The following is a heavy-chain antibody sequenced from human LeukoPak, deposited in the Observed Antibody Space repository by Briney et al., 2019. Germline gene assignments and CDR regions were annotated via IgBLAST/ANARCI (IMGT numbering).Heavy chain of an antibody. J-gene: IGHJ6*03. CDR1: GYTFTGHY. D-gene: IGHD2-15*01. Sequence: ASVKVSCEASGYTFTGHYMHWVRQAPGQGLGWMGWINPKNAGTNYAQKFQGRVTMTRDTSISTAYMELSRLRSDDTAVYYCAREDALYSTLNYYYYMDVWGKGTTVTVSS. CDR2: INPKNAGT. V-gene: IGHV1-2*02. CDR3: AREDALYSTLNYYYYMDV.